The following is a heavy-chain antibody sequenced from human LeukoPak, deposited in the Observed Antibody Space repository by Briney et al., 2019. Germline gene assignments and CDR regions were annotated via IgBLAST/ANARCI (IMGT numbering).Heavy chain of an antibody. CDR2: INPSGGST. V-gene: IGHV1-46*01. CDR1: GYTFTSSD. CDR3: GSLDAALGGYGMDV. Sequence: ASVKVSCKASGYTFTSSDMYWVRQAPGQGLEWMGIINPSGGSTSYAQKFQGRVTMTRNTSTSTVYMELSSLRSEDTAVYYCGSLDAALGGYGMDVWGQGTTVTVSS. D-gene: IGHD2-15*01. J-gene: IGHJ6*02.